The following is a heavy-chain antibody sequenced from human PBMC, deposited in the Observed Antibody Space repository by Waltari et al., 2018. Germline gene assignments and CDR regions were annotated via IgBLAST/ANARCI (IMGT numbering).Heavy chain of an antibody. Sequence: QLQLQESGPGLVKPSETLSLTCTVSGGSISSSSYYWGWIRQPPGKGLEWIGSIYYSGSTYYNPSLKSRVTISVDTSKNQFSLKLSSVTAADTAVYYCARDMKTYYYGSGTYYFDYWGQGTLVTVSS. CDR2: IYYSGST. CDR1: GGSISSSSYY. CDR3: ARDMKTYYYGSGTYYFDY. D-gene: IGHD3-10*01. V-gene: IGHV4-39*07. J-gene: IGHJ4*02.